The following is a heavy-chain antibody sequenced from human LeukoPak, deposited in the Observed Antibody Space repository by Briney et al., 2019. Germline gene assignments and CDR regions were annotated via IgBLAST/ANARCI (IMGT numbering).Heavy chain of an antibody. CDR1: GGSFSGYY. CDR3: ARVGRGYSYGYAY. Sequence: SETLSLTCAVYGGSFSGYYWSWIRQPPGKGLEWIGEINHSGSTNYNPSLKSRVTISVDTSMNQFSLKLSSVTAADTAVYYCARVGRGYSYGYAYWGQGTLVTVSS. CDR2: INHSGST. V-gene: IGHV4-34*01. D-gene: IGHD5-18*01. J-gene: IGHJ4*02.